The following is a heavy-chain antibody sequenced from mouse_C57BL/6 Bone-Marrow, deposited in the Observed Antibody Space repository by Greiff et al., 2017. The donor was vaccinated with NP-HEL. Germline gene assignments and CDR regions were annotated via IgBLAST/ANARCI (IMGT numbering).Heavy chain of an antibody. Sequence: DVQLVESEGGLVQPGSSMKLSCTASGFTFSDFYMAWVRQVPEKGLEWVANINYDGSSTYYLDSLKSRFIISRDNAKNILYLQMSSLKSEDTATYYCARDGDYGAGFAYWGQGTLVTVSA. D-gene: IGHD2-4*01. J-gene: IGHJ3*01. CDR1: GFTFSDFY. CDR2: INYDGSST. V-gene: IGHV5-16*01. CDR3: ARDGDYGAGFAY.